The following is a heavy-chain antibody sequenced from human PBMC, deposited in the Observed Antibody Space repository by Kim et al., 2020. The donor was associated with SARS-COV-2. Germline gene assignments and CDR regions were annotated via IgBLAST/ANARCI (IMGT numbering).Heavy chain of an antibody. CDR2: ISGSGGST. Sequence: GGSLRLSCAASGFTFSSYAMSWVRQAPGKGLEWVSAISGSGGSTYYADSVKGRFTISRDNSKNTLYLQMNSLRAEDTAVYYCAKTSGEYYGSGIDYWGQGTLVTVSS. CDR1: GFTFSSYA. V-gene: IGHV3-23*01. J-gene: IGHJ4*02. CDR3: AKTSGEYYGSGIDY. D-gene: IGHD3-10*01.